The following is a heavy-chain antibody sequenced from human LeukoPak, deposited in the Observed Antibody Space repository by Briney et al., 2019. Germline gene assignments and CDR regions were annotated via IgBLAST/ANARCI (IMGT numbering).Heavy chain of an antibody. V-gene: IGHV3-48*03. J-gene: IGHJ4*02. CDR3: ARDTYYYGSGSYYCGTDY. CDR1: GFTFSSYE. D-gene: IGHD3-10*01. CDR2: ISSSGSTI. Sequence: PGGSLRLSCAASGFTFSSYEMNWVRQAPGKGLEWVSYISSSGSTIYYADSVKGRFTTSRDNAKNSLYLQMNSLRAEDTAVYYCARDTYYYGSGSYYCGTDYWGQGTLVTVSS.